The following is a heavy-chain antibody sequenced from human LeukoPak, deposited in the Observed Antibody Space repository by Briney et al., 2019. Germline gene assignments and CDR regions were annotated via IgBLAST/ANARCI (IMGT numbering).Heavy chain of an antibody. CDR3: AKDRQPDNGWDLDY. J-gene: IGHJ4*02. CDR2: IVGGDGSI. V-gene: IGHV3-23*01. CDR1: GFTFSTYS. D-gene: IGHD6-19*01. Sequence: GGSLRLSCAASGFTFSTYSMCWVHQAPGKGLEWVSGIVGGDGSICYADSVKGRFTISRDNTKSTLYLQMNSLRAEDTAVYYCAKDRQPDNGWDLDYWGQGTRVTVST.